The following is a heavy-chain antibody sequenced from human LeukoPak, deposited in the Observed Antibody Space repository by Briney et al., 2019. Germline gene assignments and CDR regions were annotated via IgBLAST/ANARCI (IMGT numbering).Heavy chain of an antibody. Sequence: GGSLRLSCAASGLTFSHYWMTWVRQVPGKGLEWVANIKQDGSEEFYVDSVKGRFTVSRDNAKNSLYLQLNSLRAEDTAIYYCARDRCSSTSCFYDFWGQGNLVTVSS. J-gene: IGHJ4*02. D-gene: IGHD2-2*01. V-gene: IGHV3-7*01. CDR3: ARDRCSSTSCFYDF. CDR2: IKQDGSEE. CDR1: GLTFSHYW.